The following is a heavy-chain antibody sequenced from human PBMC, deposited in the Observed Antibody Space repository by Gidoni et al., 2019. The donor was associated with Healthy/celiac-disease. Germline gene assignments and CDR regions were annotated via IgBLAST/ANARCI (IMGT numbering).Heavy chain of an antibody. Sequence: EVQLLESGGGLVQPGGSLRLSCAASGFTFSSYAMSWVRQAPGKGLGWVSAISGSGGSTYYADSVKGRFTISRDNSKNTLYLQMNSLRAEDTAVYYCAKDQGRYYDSSGLDYWGQGTLVTVSS. D-gene: IGHD3-22*01. V-gene: IGHV3-23*01. CDR1: GFTFSSYA. CDR3: AKDQGRYYDSSGLDY. CDR2: ISGSGGST. J-gene: IGHJ4*02.